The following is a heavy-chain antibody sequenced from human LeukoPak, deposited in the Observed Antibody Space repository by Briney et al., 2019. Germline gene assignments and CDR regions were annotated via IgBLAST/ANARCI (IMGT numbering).Heavy chain of an antibody. V-gene: IGHV1-69*01. Sequence: SXGTFXXYXISXVRQAPGQGLEWMGGIIPIFGTANYAQKFQGRVTITADESTSTAYMELSSLRSEDTAVYYCARHQLLSSPERYLDYGMDVWGKGTTVTVSS. D-gene: IGHD2-2*01. CDR2: IIPIFGTA. J-gene: IGHJ6*04. CDR3: ARHQLLSSPERYLDYGMDV. CDR1: XGTFXXYX.